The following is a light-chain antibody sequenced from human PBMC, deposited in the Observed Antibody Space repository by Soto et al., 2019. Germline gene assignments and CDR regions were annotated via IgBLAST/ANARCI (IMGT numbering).Light chain of an antibody. CDR3: QHYNSYSEA. Sequence: IKLTNSPSSLSASVGDRVTITCRASQGISSYLALYQQKPGKAPKLLIYAASTLQSGVPSRFSGSGSGTDFTLTISSLQPDDFATYYSQHYNSYSEAFGQGTKVEI. V-gene: IGKV1-9*01. CDR1: QGISSY. CDR2: AAS. J-gene: IGKJ1*01.